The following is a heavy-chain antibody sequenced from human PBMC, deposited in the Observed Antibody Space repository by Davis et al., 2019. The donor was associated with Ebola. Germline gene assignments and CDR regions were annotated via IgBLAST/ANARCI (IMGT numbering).Heavy chain of an antibody. CDR2: IYPGDSDT. V-gene: IGHV5-51*01. Sequence: GGSLRLSCKGSGYSFTSYWIGWVRQMPGKGLEWMGIIYPGDSDTRYSPSFQGQVTISADKSITTAYLQWSSLKASDTAMYYCARHNTASSLRFDYWGQGTLVTVSS. CDR1: GYSFTSYW. J-gene: IGHJ4*02. CDR3: ARHNTASSLRFDY. D-gene: IGHD6-6*01.